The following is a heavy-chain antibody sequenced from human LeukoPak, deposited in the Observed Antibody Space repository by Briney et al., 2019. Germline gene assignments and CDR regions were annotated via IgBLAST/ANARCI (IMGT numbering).Heavy chain of an antibody. CDR2: IRHSDGST. CDR1: GFTFNIYT. J-gene: IGHJ6*03. D-gene: IGHD3-16*02. CDR3: VRDGLYDYVWGSYRPSFRTPRYYVDV. V-gene: IGHV3-23*01. Sequence: GGSLRLSCAASGFTFNIYTMYWVRQAPGKGLEWVSGIRHSDGSTYYADAVKGRFTISSDKSKNTLFLQMNSLRAEDTALYYCVRDGLYDYVWGSYRPSFRTPRYYVDVWAKGPRSPSL.